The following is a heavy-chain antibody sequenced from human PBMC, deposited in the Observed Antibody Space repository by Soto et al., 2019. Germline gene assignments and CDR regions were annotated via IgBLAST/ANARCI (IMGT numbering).Heavy chain of an antibody. Sequence: SETLSLTCTVSGGSVSSYYWSWIRQPPGNVLDCIGYIYYSGSTNYNPSPKSRVTISVDTSKNQFSLKLSSVTAADTAVYYCARLVVVVAATRGGWFDPWGQGTLVTVSS. CDR1: GGSVSSYY. CDR2: IYYSGST. D-gene: IGHD2-15*01. J-gene: IGHJ5*02. V-gene: IGHV4-59*02. CDR3: ARLVVVVAATRGGWFDP.